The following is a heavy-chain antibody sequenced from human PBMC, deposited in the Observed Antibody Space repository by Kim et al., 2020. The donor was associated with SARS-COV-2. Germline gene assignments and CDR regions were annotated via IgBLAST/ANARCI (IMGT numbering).Heavy chain of an antibody. CDR1: GFTFDDYA. V-gene: IGHV3-9*01. CDR2: ISWNSGSI. Sequence: GGSLRLSCAASGFTFDDYAMHWVRQAPGKGLEWVSGISWNSGSIGYADSVKGRFTISRDNAKNSLYLQMNSLRAEDTALYYCASGYYGSGSYYSDGMDVWGQGTTVTVSS. D-gene: IGHD3-10*01. J-gene: IGHJ6*02. CDR3: ASGYYGSGSYYSDGMDV.